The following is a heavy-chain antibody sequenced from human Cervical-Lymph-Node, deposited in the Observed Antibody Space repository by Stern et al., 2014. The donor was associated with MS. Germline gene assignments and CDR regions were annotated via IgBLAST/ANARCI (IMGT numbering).Heavy chain of an antibody. D-gene: IGHD6-13*01. CDR3: ARACSSSHDYFDY. CDR2: VGYVGTNP. CDR1: GFSFSRYE. Sequence: VQLVESGGGVVQPGRSLRLSCAASGFSFSRYEMHWVRQAPGKGLEWVAFVGYVGTNPYDADAVTGRFTISRANFKNTIYLQMNSRKAEDTAFYYCARACSSSHDYFDYWGQGTLVTVSS. V-gene: IGHV3-33*01. J-gene: IGHJ4*02.